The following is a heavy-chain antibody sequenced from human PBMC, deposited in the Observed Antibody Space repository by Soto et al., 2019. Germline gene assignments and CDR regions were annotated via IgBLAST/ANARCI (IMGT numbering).Heavy chain of an antibody. CDR1: GFTFSSYA. J-gene: IGHJ4*02. CDR3: ARDLGYSSSWPGY. D-gene: IGHD6-13*01. CDR2: ISYDGSNK. V-gene: IGHV3-30-3*01. Sequence: QVQLVESGGGVVQPGRSLRLSCAASGFTFSSYAMHWVRQAPGKGLEWVAVISYDGSNKHYADSVKGRFTISRDNSKNTLYLQMNSLRAEDTAVYYCARDLGYSSSWPGYWGQGTLVTVSS.